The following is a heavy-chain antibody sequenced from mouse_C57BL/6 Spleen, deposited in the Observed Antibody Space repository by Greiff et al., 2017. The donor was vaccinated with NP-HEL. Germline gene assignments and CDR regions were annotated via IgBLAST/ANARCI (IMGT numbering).Heavy chain of an antibody. D-gene: IGHD1-1*01. CDR2: IYPGGGYT. J-gene: IGHJ1*03. Sequence: QVQLQQSGAELVRPGTSVKMSCKASGYTFTNYWIGWAKQRPGHGIEWIGDIYPGGGYTNYNEKFKGKATLTADKSSSTAYMQFSSLTSEDSAIYYCARGGYYGSSLYWYFDVWGTGTTVTVSS. CDR3: ARGGYYGSSLYWYFDV. V-gene: IGHV1-63*01. CDR1: GYTFTNYW.